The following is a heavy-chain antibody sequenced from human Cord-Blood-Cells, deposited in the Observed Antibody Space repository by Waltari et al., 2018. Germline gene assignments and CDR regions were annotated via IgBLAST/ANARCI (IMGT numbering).Heavy chain of an antibody. J-gene: IGHJ3*02. Sequence: QLQLQESGPGLVKPSETLSLTCTVSGGSISSSSYYWGWIRQPPGKGLEWIGIIYYSGITCYNPSLKTRVTISVDTSRNQFSLKLSSVTAADTAVYDCARADCSGGSCTREDAFDIWGQGTMVTVS. CDR2: IYYSGIT. V-gene: IGHV4-39*01. CDR3: ARADCSGGSCTREDAFDI. D-gene: IGHD2-15*01. CDR1: GGSISSSSYY.